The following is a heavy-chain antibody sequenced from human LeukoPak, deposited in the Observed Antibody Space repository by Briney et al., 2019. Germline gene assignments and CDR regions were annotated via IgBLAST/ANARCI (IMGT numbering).Heavy chain of an antibody. J-gene: IGHJ4*02. CDR1: GYTFTGYY. V-gene: IGHV1-2*02. Sequence: GASVKVSCKASGYTFTGYYMHWVRQAPGQGLEWMGWINPNSGGTNYAQKFQGRVTMTRDTSISTAYMELSRLRSDDTAVYYCARVVTPYRGYFDYWGQGTLVTVSS. CDR2: INPNSGGT. CDR3: ARVVTPYRGYFDY. D-gene: IGHD2-15*01.